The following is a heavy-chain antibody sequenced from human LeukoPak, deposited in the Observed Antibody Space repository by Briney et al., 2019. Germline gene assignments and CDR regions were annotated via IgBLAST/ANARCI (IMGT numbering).Heavy chain of an antibody. J-gene: IGHJ4*02. D-gene: IGHD3-10*01. CDR2: ISTDGSRT. CDR3: AKGEWFGELNFDY. V-gene: IGHV3-64*01. Sequence: PGGSLRLSCAASGFSFSTYAIHWVRQAPGKGLEYVSAISTDGSRTYYGNSVKGRFTISRDNSKNTLYLQMNSLRAEDTAVYYCAKGEWFGELNFDYWAREPWSPSPQ. CDR1: GFSFSTYA.